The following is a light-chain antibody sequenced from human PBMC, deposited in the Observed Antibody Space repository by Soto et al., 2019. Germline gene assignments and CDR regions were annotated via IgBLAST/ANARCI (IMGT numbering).Light chain of an antibody. CDR3: QSYDSSLSGSV. CDR1: SSNIGAGYD. CDR2: GNS. V-gene: IGLV1-40*01. Sequence: QSVLTQPPSVSGAPGQRVTISCTGSSSNIGAGYDVHWYQQLPGTAPKLLIYGNSNRPSGVPDRFSGSKSGTSASLAITGLLAPDVAVYYSQSYDSSLSGSVFGGGTKLTVL. J-gene: IGLJ2*01.